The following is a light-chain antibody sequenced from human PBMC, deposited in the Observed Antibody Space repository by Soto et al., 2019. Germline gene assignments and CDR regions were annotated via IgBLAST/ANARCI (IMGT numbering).Light chain of an antibody. Sequence: IVLTQSPGTLSLSPWERATLSCRASQSVSSFLASYQQKPGQAPRLLIYDASTRATGIPTRFSGSGSGTDFTLTISSLEPEDFAVYYCQPRSNWPSFGPGTKVDI. CDR2: DAS. J-gene: IGKJ3*01. V-gene: IGKV3-11*01. CDR1: QSVSSF. CDR3: QPRSNWPS.